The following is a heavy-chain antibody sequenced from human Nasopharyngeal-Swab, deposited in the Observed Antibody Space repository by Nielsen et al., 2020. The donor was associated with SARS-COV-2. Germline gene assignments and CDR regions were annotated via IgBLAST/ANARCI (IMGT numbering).Heavy chain of an antibody. J-gene: IGHJ5*02. Sequence: ASVKVSCKASGYTFTSYAMHWVRQAPGQRLEWMGWINAGNGNTKYSQKFQGRVTITRDTSASTAYMELSSLRSEDTAVYYCARAYDSSGYYSDSWFDPWGQGTLVTVSS. D-gene: IGHD3-22*01. CDR2: INAGNGNT. V-gene: IGHV1-3*01. CDR1: GYTFTSYA. CDR3: ARAYDSSGYYSDSWFDP.